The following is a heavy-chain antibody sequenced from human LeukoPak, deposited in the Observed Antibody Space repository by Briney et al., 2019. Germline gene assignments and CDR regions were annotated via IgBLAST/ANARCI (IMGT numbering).Heavy chain of an antibody. J-gene: IGHJ6*03. CDR2: ITGSGERT. CDR3: AKNSGYDRSLGYYYYYMDV. CDR1: GFTFTNYA. Sequence: GGSLRLSCAASGFTFTNYAMSWVRQGPGQGLEWVSSITGSGERTYYADSVKGRFTISRDNSKNTLSLQMNSLGAEDTAVYYCAKNSGYDRSLGYYYYYMDVWGKGTTVTVSS. D-gene: IGHD5-12*01. V-gene: IGHV3-23*01.